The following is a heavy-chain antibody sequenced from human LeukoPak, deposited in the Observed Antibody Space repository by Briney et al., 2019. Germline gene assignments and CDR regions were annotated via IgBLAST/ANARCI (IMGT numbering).Heavy chain of an antibody. V-gene: IGHV1-69*04. CDR3: ARGMVVAAGFDP. Sequence: ASVKVSCKASGGTFSSYAISWVRQAPGQGLEWMGRIIPILGVANYAQKFQGRVTITADKSTSTAYMELSSLRSEDTAVYYCARGMVVAAGFDPWGQGTLVNVSS. J-gene: IGHJ5*02. CDR2: IIPILGVA. D-gene: IGHD2-15*01. CDR1: GGTFSSYA.